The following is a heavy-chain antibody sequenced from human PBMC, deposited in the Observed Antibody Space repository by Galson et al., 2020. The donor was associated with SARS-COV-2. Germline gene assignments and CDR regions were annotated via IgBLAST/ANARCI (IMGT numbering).Heavy chain of an antibody. V-gene: IGHV4-30-4*07. D-gene: IGHD4-17*01. Sequence: SETLSLTCAVSGDSLRSDSYSWSWNRQPPGKTLEWIGNIYYSGSIFYNPTLKSRVTMSMYKSRNQFDLNLISVTAADTAVYYCARGYGLYDWFDPWGQGALVTVSS. CDR1: GDSLRSDSYS. CDR3: ARGYGLYDWFDP. CDR2: IYYSGSI. J-gene: IGHJ5*02.